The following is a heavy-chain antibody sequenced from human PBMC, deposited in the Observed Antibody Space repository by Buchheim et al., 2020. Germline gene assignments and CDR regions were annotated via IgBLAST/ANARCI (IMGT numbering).Heavy chain of an antibody. CDR2: ISGTSSYI. CDR3: ARGQSYYYGLEH. CDR1: GFTFRSYN. D-gene: IGHD3-10*01. V-gene: IGHV3-21*01. J-gene: IGHJ1*01. Sequence: EVQLVESGGGLVKPGGSLRLSCAASGFTFRSYNMNWVRQAPGKGLEWVSSISGTSSYIYYADSVKGRFTISRDNAQNSVFLQMNSLTAEDTALYYCARGQSYYYGLEHWGQGTL.